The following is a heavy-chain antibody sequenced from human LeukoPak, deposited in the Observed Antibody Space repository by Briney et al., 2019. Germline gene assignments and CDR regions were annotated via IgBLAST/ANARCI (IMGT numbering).Heavy chain of an antibody. CDR3: ARVYCSGGSCHFDY. D-gene: IGHD2-15*01. Sequence: GGSLRLSCAASGFTFSSYAMSWVRQAPGKGLEWVSYISSSSSYTNYADSVKGRFTISRDNAKNSLCLQMNSLRAEDTAVYYCARVYCSGGSCHFDYWGQGTLVTVSS. J-gene: IGHJ4*02. CDR2: ISSSSSYT. CDR1: GFTFSSYA. V-gene: IGHV3-21*05.